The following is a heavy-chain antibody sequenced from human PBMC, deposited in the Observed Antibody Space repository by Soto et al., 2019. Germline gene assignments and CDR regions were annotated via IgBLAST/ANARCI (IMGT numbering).Heavy chain of an antibody. Sequence: EVQLVESGGGLIQPGGSLRLSCAASGFTVGSNYMSWVRQAPGKGLEWVSVIYSGGSAYYADSVKGRFTISRDNSRNTLYLQMNSLRAEDTAVYYCAREGGGTSRTSYYGMDVWGQGTTVTVSS. V-gene: IGHV3-53*01. CDR2: IYSGGSA. CDR3: AREGGGTSRTSYYGMDV. J-gene: IGHJ6*02. D-gene: IGHD2-2*01. CDR1: GFTVGSNY.